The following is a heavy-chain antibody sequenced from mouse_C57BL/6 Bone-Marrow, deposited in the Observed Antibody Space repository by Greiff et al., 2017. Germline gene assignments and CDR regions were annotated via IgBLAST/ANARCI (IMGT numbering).Heavy chain of an antibody. D-gene: IGHD1-1*01. Sequence: VQRVESGAELARPGASVKLSCKASGYTFTSYGISWVKQRTGQGLEWIGEIYPRSGNTYYNEKFKGKATLTADKSSSTAYMELRSLTSEDSAVYFCARSFITTVVAPYYAMDYWGQGTTLTVSS. CDR1: GYTFTSYG. CDR2: IYPRSGNT. V-gene: IGHV1-81*01. J-gene: IGHJ2*01. CDR3: ARSFITTVVAPYYAMDY.